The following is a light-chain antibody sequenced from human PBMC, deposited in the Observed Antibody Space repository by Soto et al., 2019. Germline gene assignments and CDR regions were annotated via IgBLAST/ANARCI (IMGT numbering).Light chain of an antibody. Sequence: DIQMTQSPSALSASVGDRVTITCRASQSISSWLAWYQQKPGKAPKLLIYKASSLESGVPSRFSGSGSGTEFTLTISSQQADDCASYYCQQYNSYSTFGQGNKVEIK. V-gene: IGKV1-5*03. CDR1: QSISSW. CDR3: QQYNSYST. J-gene: IGKJ1*01. CDR2: KAS.